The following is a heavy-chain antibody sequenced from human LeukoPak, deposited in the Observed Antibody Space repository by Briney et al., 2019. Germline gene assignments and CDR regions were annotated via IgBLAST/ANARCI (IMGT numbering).Heavy chain of an antibody. CDR1: GGSISSGGYY. D-gene: IGHD3-10*01. Sequence: PSQTLSLTCTVSGGSISSGGYYWSWIRQHPGKGLEWIGYIYYSGSTCYNPSLKSRVTISVDTSKNQFSLKLSSVTAADTAVYYCARKLRLYGSGSPAPYYYYYGMDVWGQGTTVTVSS. J-gene: IGHJ6*02. CDR2: IYYSGST. V-gene: IGHV4-31*03. CDR3: ARKLRLYGSGSPAPYYYYYGMDV.